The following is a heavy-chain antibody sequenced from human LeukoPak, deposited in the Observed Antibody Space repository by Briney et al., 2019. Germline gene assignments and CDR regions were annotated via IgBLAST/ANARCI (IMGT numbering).Heavy chain of an antibody. CDR1: GFTFSSYS. D-gene: IGHD6-19*01. Sequence: GGSLRLSCAASGFTFSSYSMNWVRQAPGKGLEWVSSISSSSSYIYYAVSVKGRFTISRDNAKNSLYLQMNSLRAEDTAVYYCARDREYSSGYLDYWGQGTLVTVSS. CDR3: ARDREYSSGYLDY. V-gene: IGHV3-21*01. CDR2: ISSSSSYI. J-gene: IGHJ4*02.